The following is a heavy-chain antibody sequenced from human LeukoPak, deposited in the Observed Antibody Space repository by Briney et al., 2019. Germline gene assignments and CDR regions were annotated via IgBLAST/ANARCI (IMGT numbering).Heavy chain of an antibody. V-gene: IGHV1-18*04. J-gene: IGHJ6*04. CDR3: ARDTYCSGGSCYQQSYYYGMDV. CDR1: GYTFTSYG. Sequence: GASVKVSCKASGYTFTSYGISWVRQAPGQGLEWMGWISAYNGNRNYAQKLQGRVTMTTDTSTSTAYMELRSLRSDDTAVYYCARDTYCSGGSCYQQSYYYGMDVWGKGTTVTVSS. D-gene: IGHD2-15*01. CDR2: ISAYNGNR.